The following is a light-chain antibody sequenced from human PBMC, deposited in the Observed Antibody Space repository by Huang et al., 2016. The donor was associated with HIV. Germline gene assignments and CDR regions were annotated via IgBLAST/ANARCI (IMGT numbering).Light chain of an antibody. CDR3: QQYYGTPYT. CDR1: RGISDS. J-gene: IGKJ2*01. Sequence: DIQVTQSPSSLSASVGDRVTVTCRTSRGISDSLVWYQQKPGRAPKLLVYAASRFESGVPSRFSGSGAGADFTLTINNLQPEDFAIYYCQQYYGTPYTFGQGTKVEIK. CDR2: AAS. V-gene: IGKV1-NL1*01.